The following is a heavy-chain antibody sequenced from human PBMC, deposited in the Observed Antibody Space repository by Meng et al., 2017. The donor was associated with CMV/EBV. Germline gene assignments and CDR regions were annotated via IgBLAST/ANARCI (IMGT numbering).Heavy chain of an antibody. CDR2: ISPDGTLT. J-gene: IGHJ4*02. Sequence: GGSLRLSCGSYGFTFSPFWMSWFRRAPGKGLEWVAHISPDGTLTYYVDSVRGRFTISRGNTENSIYLHMSTLRAEDTAVYYCATTCGSSDWGQGAQVTVSS. CDR1: GFTFSPFW. D-gene: IGHD6-6*01. V-gene: IGHV3-7*01. CDR3: ATTCGSSD.